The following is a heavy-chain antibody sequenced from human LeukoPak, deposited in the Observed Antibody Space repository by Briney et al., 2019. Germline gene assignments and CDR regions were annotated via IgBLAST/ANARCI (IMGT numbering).Heavy chain of an antibody. V-gene: IGHV4-39*07. CDR3: AINGDYLDQVCS. Sequence: SETLSLTCTVSGGSISSSSYYWGWIRQPPGRGLEWIGSIYCSGSTYYNPSLKSRVTISVDTSKNQFSLKLSSVTAADTAVYYCAINGDYLDQVCSWGQGTLVTVSS. J-gene: IGHJ5*02. CDR1: GGSISSSSYY. CDR2: IYCSGST. D-gene: IGHD4-17*01.